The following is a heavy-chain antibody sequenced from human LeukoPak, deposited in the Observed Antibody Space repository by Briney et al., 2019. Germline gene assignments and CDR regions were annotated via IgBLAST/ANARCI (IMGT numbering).Heavy chain of an antibody. D-gene: IGHD3-10*01. CDR2: IRYDGSDK. V-gene: IGHV3-30*02. CDR1: GFVFRTYG. Sequence: GGSLRLSCAASGFVFRTYGMYWVRQAPGKGLEWVALIRYDGSDKDYADSVKGRFTISRDNAKNSLYLQMNSLRAEDTAVYYCARDFRESWFGELLYFDYWGQGTLVTVSS. J-gene: IGHJ4*02. CDR3: ARDFRESWFGELLYFDY.